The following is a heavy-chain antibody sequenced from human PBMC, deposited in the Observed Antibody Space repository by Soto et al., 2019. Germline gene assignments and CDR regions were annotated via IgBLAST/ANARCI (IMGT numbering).Heavy chain of an antibody. CDR2: IYHSGSI. Sequence: PSETLSLTCAVSGYSISSGYYWGWIRRPPGKGLEWIGSIYHSGSIYYNPSLKSRVSISVDTSKNHFSLKLSSVTAADTAAYYCARGKGHTGLNCFDPWGQGTLVTVSS. CDR3: ARGKGHTGLNCFDP. CDR1: GYSISSGYY. V-gene: IGHV4-38-2*01. D-gene: IGHD2-21*02. J-gene: IGHJ5*02.